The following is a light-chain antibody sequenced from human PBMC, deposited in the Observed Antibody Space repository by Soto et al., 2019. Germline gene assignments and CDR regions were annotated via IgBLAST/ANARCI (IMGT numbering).Light chain of an antibody. CDR3: QEHASI. CDR2: DAS. V-gene: IGKV3-20*01. CDR1: QNLGDGR. Sequence: VLTQSPGPLSLSPGERATLSCRANQNLGDGRLAWYQQKPGQPPTLLIYDASTRATGIPDRFSGSGSGTDFTLSISRLEPEDFAVYYCQEHASIFGQGTRLEIK. J-gene: IGKJ5*01.